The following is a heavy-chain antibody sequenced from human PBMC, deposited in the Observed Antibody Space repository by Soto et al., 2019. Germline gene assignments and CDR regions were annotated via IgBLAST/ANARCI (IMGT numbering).Heavy chain of an antibody. D-gene: IGHD4-17*01. CDR2: IIPIFGTA. Sequence: QVQLVQSGAEVKKPGSSVKVSCKASGGTFSSYAISWVRQAPGQGLEWMGGIIPIFGTANYAQKFQGRVTITADESTRTAYMELSSVRSEDTGVYYCASHLYGDFDLDGMDVWGQGTTVTVSS. CDR1: GGTFSSYA. J-gene: IGHJ6*02. CDR3: ASHLYGDFDLDGMDV. V-gene: IGHV1-69*01.